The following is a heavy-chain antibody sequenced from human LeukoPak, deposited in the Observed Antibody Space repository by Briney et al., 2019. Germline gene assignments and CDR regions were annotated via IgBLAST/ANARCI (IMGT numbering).Heavy chain of an antibody. J-gene: IGHJ4*02. V-gene: IGHV3-30*03. Sequence: GGSLRLSCAASGFTFSSYGMHWVRQAPGKGLEWVAVISYDGSNKYYADSVKGRFTISRDNSKNTLYLQMNSLRAEDTAVYYCARVGGRYGSGSYDYWGQGTLVTVSS. D-gene: IGHD3-10*01. CDR1: GFTFSSYG. CDR2: ISYDGSNK. CDR3: ARVGGRYGSGSYDY.